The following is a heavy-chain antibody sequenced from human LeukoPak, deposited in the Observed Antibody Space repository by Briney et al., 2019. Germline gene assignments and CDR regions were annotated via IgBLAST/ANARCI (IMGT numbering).Heavy chain of an antibody. CDR3: ARNHPRSDFWSGYYPLDY. D-gene: IGHD3-3*01. Sequence: PGGSLRLSCAVSGFTFSKACMSWIRQAPGKGLEWVSYISSSGSTIYYADSVKGRFTISRDNAKNSLYLQMNSLRAEDTAVYYCARNHPRSDFWSGYYPLDYWGQGTLVTVSS. V-gene: IGHV3-11*01. CDR1: GFTFSKAC. CDR2: ISSSGSTI. J-gene: IGHJ4*02.